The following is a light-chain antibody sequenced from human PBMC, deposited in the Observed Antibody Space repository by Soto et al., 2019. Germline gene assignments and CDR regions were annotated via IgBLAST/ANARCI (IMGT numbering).Light chain of an antibody. V-gene: IGKV3-20*01. Sequence: EIVLTQSPGTVSLSPGERATLSCRASQSISSSYLAWYQQKPGQAPRLLIYGASSRATGIPDRFSGSGSGTDFTLTVSRLEPEDFAVYYCQQYATSPPTFGGGTMVEI. J-gene: IGKJ4*01. CDR1: QSISSSY. CDR3: QQYATSPPT. CDR2: GAS.